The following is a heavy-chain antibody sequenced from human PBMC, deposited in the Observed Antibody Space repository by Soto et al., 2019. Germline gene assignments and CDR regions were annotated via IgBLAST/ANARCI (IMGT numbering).Heavy chain of an antibody. CDR1: GFTFSSYA. J-gene: IGHJ4*02. V-gene: IGHV3-23*01. D-gene: IGHD3-9*01. Sequence: EVQLLESGGGLVQPGGSLRLSCAASGFTFSSYAMSWVRQAPGKGLEWVSAISGSGGSTYYADSVRGRFTISRDNSKNTLYLQMNRLRAEDTAVYYCAKLPLYDILTGYLGYWGQGTLVTVSS. CDR3: AKLPLYDILTGYLGY. CDR2: ISGSGGST.